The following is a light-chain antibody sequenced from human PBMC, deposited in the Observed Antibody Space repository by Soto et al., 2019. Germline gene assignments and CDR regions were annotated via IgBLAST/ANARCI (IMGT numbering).Light chain of an antibody. CDR2: DVS. CDR1: SSDVGGYNY. Sequence: QSALTQPASVSGAPGQSIPISCTGTSSDVGGYNYVSWYQQHPGKAPKLMIYDVSNRPSGVSNRFSGSKSGNTASLTISGLKAKEEGEYYCSLYTSSSTVVFGGGTKLTVL. V-gene: IGLV2-14*01. CDR3: SLYTSSSTVV. J-gene: IGLJ2*01.